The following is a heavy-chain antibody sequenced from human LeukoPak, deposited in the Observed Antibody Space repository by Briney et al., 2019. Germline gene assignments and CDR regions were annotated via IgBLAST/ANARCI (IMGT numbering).Heavy chain of an antibody. CDR3: ARTRPGTGALDV. J-gene: IGHJ3*01. CDR1: GITLSTYW. CDR2: IKQDGSEK. Sequence: GESLRLSCVASGITLSTYWMCWVRQAPGKGLEWVANIKQDGSEKYYVDSVKGRFTISRDNAKNSVYLQMNSLGAEDTAVYYCARTRPGTGALDVWGQGTMVTVSS. V-gene: IGHV3-7*01. D-gene: IGHD1/OR15-1a*01.